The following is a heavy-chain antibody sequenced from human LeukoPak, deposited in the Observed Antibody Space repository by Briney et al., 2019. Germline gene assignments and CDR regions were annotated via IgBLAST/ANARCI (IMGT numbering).Heavy chain of an antibody. Sequence: GGSLRLSCAASGFTFSSYSMNWVRQAPGKGLEWVSSISSSSSYIYYADSVKGRFTISRDNSKNTLYLQMNSLRAEDTAVYYCARDKWVAFDIWGQGTMVTVSS. J-gene: IGHJ3*02. V-gene: IGHV3-21*01. CDR3: ARDKWVAFDI. CDR1: GFTFSSYS. D-gene: IGHD1-26*01. CDR2: ISSSSSYI.